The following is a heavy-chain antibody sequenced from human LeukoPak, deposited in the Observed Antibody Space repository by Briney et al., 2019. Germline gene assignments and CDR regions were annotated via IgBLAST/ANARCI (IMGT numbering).Heavy chain of an antibody. V-gene: IGHV3-48*01. J-gene: IGHJ4*02. D-gene: IGHD3-22*01. CDR3: ARVFPAYYDSSAYLKN. CDR2: ISSSSSTI. CDR1: GFTFSSYS. Sequence: NPGGSLRLSCAASGFTFSSYSMNWVRQAPGKGLEWVSYISSSSSTISYADSVKGRFTISRDNAKNSLYLQMNSLRAEDTAVYYCARVFPAYYDSSAYLKNWGQGSLVTVSS.